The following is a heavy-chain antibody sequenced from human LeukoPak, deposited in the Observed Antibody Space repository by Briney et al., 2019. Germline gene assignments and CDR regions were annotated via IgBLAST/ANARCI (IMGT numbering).Heavy chain of an antibody. D-gene: IGHD5-18*01. V-gene: IGHV1-2*02. CDR1: GYTFTGYY. J-gene: IGHJ4*02. CDR2: INPNSGGT. Sequence: GASVKVSCKASGYTFTGYYMHWVRQAPGQGLEWMGWINPNSGGTNYAQKFQGRVTMTRDTSISTACMELSRLRSDDTAVYYCARVRGYSYGWEEDIFDYWGQGTLVTVSS. CDR3: ARVRGYSYGWEEDIFDY.